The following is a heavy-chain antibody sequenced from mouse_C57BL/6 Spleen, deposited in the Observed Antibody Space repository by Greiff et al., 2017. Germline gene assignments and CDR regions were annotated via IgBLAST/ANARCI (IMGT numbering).Heavy chain of an antibody. V-gene: IGHV14-4*01. CDR2: IDPETGDT. CDR1: GFNIKDDY. D-gene: IGHD2-4*01. Sequence: VQLQQSGAELVRPGASVKLSCTASGFNIKDDYMPWVKQRPEQGLEWIGWIDPETGDTEYASKFQGKATITADTSSNTAYLQLSSRASEDTAVYYCTTRGDYDGAWFADWGQGTLVTVSA. J-gene: IGHJ3*01. CDR3: TTRGDYDGAWFAD.